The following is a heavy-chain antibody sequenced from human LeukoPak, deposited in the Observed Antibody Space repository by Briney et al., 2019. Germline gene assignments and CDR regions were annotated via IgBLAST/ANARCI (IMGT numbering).Heavy chain of an antibody. CDR1: GFSFSTYA. D-gene: IGHD6-13*01. V-gene: IGHV3-23*01. CDR2: ISNTGGST. Sequence: PGGSLRLSCAASGFSFSTYAMSWVRQAPGKGLEWVSAISNTGGSTYYADSVKGRFTISRDKSKNTLSLQMNSLRAEDTAVYYCAKTRPLNSSSWSHGDYWGQGTLVTVSS. CDR3: AKTRPLNSSSWSHGDY. J-gene: IGHJ4*02.